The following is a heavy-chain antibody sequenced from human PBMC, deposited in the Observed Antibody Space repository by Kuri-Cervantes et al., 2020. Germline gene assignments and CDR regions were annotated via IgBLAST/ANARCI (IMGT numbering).Heavy chain of an antibody. V-gene: IGHV6-1*01. CDR1: GDSVSSNSAA. J-gene: IGHJ3*02. CDR2: TYYRSKWYN. Sequence: SETLSLTCAISGDSVSSNSAAWNWIRQSPSRGLEWLGRTYYRSKWYNDYAVSVKSRIIINPDTSKNQFSLQLNSVTPEDTAVYYCARVGYCSSTSCPRGAFDIWGQGTMVTVSS. D-gene: IGHD2-2*01. CDR3: ARVGYCSSTSCPRGAFDI.